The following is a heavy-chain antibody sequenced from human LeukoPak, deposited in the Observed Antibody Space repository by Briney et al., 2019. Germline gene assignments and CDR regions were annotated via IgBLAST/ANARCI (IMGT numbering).Heavy chain of an antibody. CDR3: ARQRTSDFWGDSSGYYFDY. Sequence: GESLKISCKGSGYSFTSYWIGWVRQMPGKGLEWMGIIYPGDSDTRYSPSFQGQVTISVDKSINTAYLQWSSLKDSDTAMYYCARQRTSDFWGDSSGYYFDYWGQGTLVTVSS. CDR1: GYSFTSYW. V-gene: IGHV5-51*01. CDR2: IYPGDSDT. J-gene: IGHJ4*02. D-gene: IGHD3-3*01.